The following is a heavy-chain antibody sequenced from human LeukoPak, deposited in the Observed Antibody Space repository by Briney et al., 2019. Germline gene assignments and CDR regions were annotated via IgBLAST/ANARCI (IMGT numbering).Heavy chain of an antibody. Sequence: GGSLRLSCAASGFXFSSYGMHWVRQAPGKGPEWVALIWYDGTDTFYADSVKGRFTISRDDSKNTVYLQMNSLRAGDTAFYYCARGFLDFDFWGHGTLVTVSS. J-gene: IGHJ4*01. D-gene: IGHD3-3*01. CDR3: ARGFLDFDF. CDR1: GFXFSSYG. CDR2: IWYDGTDT. V-gene: IGHV3-33*08.